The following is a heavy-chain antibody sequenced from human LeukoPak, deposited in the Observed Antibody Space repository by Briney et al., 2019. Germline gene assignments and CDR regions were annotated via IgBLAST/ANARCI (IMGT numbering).Heavy chain of an antibody. D-gene: IGHD3-22*01. J-gene: IGHJ4*02. V-gene: IGHV3-23*01. Sequence: GGSLRLSCAASGFTFSSYAMSWVRQAPGKGLEWVSGISGSGSSTYYADFVKGRFTISRDNSKNTLYLQMNSLRAEDTAVYYCARTYYYDSSGSYYFDYWGQGTLVTVSS. CDR2: ISGSGSST. CDR1: GFTFSSYA. CDR3: ARTYYYDSSGSYYFDY.